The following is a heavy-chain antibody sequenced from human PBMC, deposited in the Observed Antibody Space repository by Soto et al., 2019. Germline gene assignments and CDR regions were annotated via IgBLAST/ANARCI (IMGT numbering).Heavy chain of an antibody. CDR3: AREGFRYDGTDYYVKYFEH. CDR1: GFAFSTYS. Sequence: EVQLVESGGGLVKPGASLRLSCAASGFAFSTYSVSWVRQAPGKGLEWVSFMSANRCDTQYADSVKGRFTISRDNARSSLYLEMNSLRVEDTALYFCAREGFRYDGTDYYVKYFEHWGQGTLVGVSS. V-gene: IGHV3-21*04. CDR2: MSANRCDT. J-gene: IGHJ4*02. D-gene: IGHD3-9*01.